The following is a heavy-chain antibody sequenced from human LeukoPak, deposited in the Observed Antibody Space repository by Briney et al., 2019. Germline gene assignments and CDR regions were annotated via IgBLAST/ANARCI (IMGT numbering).Heavy chain of an antibody. V-gene: IGHV1-69*01. CDR2: IIPILGTA. D-gene: IGHD3-22*01. CDR1: GGTFSSYA. Sequence: SVKVSCKASGGTFSSYAISWVRQAPGQGLEWMGGIIPILGTANYAQKFQGRVTITADESTSTAYMELSSLRSEDTAVYYCASGYYYDSSGYFDYWGQGTLVTVSS. J-gene: IGHJ4*02. CDR3: ASGYYYDSSGYFDY.